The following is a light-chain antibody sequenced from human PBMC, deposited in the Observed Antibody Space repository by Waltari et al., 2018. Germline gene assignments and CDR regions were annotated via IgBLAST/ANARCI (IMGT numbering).Light chain of an antibody. CDR3: HQSYTLPRT. CDR1: QSICTS. J-gene: IGKJ1*01. V-gene: IGKV6-21*01. Sequence: EIVLTQSPNFQSVTPKEKVTITCRASQSICTSIHWYQQKPDQSPKLLIKYASQSFSGVPSRFSGSGSGTDFTLTINSLEAEDAATYYCHQSYTLPRTFGQGTKVEIK. CDR2: YAS.